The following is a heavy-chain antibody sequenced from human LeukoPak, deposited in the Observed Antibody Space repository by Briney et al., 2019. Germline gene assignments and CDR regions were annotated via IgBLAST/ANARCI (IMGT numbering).Heavy chain of an antibody. Sequence: SETLSVTCTVSGGSISSYYWSWIRQPPGKGLEWIGYIYTSGSTNYNPSLKSRVTMSVDTSKNQFSLKLSSVTAADTAVYYCARTPRDWFDPWGQGTLVTVSS. CDR2: IYTSGST. CDR1: GGSISSYY. CDR3: ARTPRDWFDP. V-gene: IGHV4-4*09. J-gene: IGHJ5*02.